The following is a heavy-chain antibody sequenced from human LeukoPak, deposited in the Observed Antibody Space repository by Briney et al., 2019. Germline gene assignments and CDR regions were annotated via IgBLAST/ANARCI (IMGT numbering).Heavy chain of an antibody. D-gene: IGHD2-8*01. V-gene: IGHV1-69*05. CDR2: IIPIFGTG. Sequence: ASVKVSCKASGGTFSSYAISWVRQAPGQGLEWMGGIIPIFGTGNYAQKFQGRVTTTTDESTSTAYMELSSLRSEDTAVYYCARVGGGYCTNGVCSPESGYDSWGQGTLVTVSS. CDR1: GGTFSSYA. J-gene: IGHJ4*02. CDR3: ARVGGGYCTNGVCSPESGYDS.